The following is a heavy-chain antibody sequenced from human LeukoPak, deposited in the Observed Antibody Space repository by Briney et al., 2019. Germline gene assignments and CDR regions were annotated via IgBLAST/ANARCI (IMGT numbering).Heavy chain of an antibody. V-gene: IGHV3-7*01. CDR2: IKHDGTEK. D-gene: IGHD2-2*01. CDR1: GVTFSGFS. CDR3: ARVGTTSWYY. Sequence: GGSLRLSCVASGVTFSGFSMTWVRQAPGKGLEWVANIKHDGTEKYYVDSVKGRFTISRDNAQSSLFLQMSSLRTEDTPVYYCARVGTTSWYYWGQGTLVTVSS. J-gene: IGHJ4*02.